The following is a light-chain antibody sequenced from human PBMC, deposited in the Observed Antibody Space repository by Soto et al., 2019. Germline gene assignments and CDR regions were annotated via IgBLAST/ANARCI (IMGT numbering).Light chain of an antibody. CDR1: SNDVSYYDY. Sequence: QSALTQPASVSGSPGQSVTISCTGSSNDVSYYDYVSWYQQFPGQAPKLIIYDVANRPPGVSNRFSGSKSGDTASLTISGLQPEDEADCYCLSYTATSTQLFGGGTKLTVL. CDR3: LSYTATSTQL. CDR2: DVA. V-gene: IGLV2-14*03. J-gene: IGLJ2*01.